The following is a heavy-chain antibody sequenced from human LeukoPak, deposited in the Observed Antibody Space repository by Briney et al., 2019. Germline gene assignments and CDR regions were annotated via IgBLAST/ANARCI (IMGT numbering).Heavy chain of an antibody. CDR1: GFTFSSYE. V-gene: IGHV3-48*03. CDR2: ISSSGSTI. J-gene: IGHJ4*02. Sequence: GGSLRLSCAASGFTFSSYEMNWVRQAPGKGLEWVSYISSSGSTIYYADSVKGRFTISRDNAKNSLYLQMNSLRAEDTAVYYCARGYCSSTSCFGFFWYWGQGTPVAVSS. D-gene: IGHD2-2*01. CDR3: ARGYCSSTSCFGFFWY.